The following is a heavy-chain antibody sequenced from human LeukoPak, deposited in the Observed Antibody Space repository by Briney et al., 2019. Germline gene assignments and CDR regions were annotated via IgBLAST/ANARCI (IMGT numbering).Heavy chain of an antibody. CDR2: INPNSGGT. D-gene: IGHD4-17*01. V-gene: IGHV1-2*02. CDR3: ARDGVYGDYGWFDP. CDR1: GYTFTGYY. Sequence: GASVKVSCKASGYTFTGYYMHWVRQAPGQGLEWTGWINPNSGGTNYAQKFQGRVTMTRDTSISTAYMELSRLRSDDTAVYYCARDGVYGDYGWFDPWGQGTLVTVSS. J-gene: IGHJ5*02.